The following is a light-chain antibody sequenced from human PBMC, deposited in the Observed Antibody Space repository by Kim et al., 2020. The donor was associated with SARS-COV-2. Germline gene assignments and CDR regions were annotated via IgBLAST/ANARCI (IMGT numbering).Light chain of an antibody. J-gene: IGLJ2*01. CDR3: SSYTSSSTLV. CDR1: SSDVGGYDY. V-gene: IGLV2-14*03. Sequence: GQSFTISCTGNSSDVGGYDYVSWYQQHPGKAPNLMIYDVSNRPSGVSNRFAGSKSGDTASLTISGLQAEDEADYYCSSYTSSSTLVFGGGTQLTVL. CDR2: DVS.